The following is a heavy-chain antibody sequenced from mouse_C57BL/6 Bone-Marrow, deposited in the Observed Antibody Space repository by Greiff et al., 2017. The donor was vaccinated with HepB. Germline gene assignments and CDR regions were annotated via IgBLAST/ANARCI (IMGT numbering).Heavy chain of an antibody. CDR3: TRGLRLLFDY. CDR2: IDPETGGT. V-gene: IGHV1-15*01. J-gene: IGHJ2*01. CDR1: GYTFTDYE. Sequence: VQLQQSGAELVRPGASVTLSCKASGYTFTDYEMHWVKQTSVHGLEWIGAIDPETGGTAYNQKFKGKAKLTADKSSSPAYMELRSLTSEDSAVYYCTRGLRLLFDYWGQGTTLTVSS. D-gene: IGHD3-2*02.